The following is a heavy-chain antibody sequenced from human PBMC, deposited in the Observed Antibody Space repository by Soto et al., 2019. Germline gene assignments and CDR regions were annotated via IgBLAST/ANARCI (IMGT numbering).Heavy chain of an antibody. J-gene: IGHJ3*02. CDR2: IYFSGIT. Sequence: QVQLQQSGPGLVKPSETLSLTCTVSGVSINNNYWSWVRQPPGKELEWIGYIYFSGITNYNPSLKSRVSISVDTSKDQFSLKLTSVTAADTAMYYCARGNYDYFGGNYGYVGGAFDIWGPGTVVTVSS. D-gene: IGHD3-16*01. CDR3: ARGNYDYFGGNYGYVGGAFDI. V-gene: IGHV4-59*01. CDR1: GVSINNNY.